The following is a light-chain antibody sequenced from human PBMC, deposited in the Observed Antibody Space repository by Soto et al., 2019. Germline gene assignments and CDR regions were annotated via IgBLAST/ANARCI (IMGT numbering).Light chain of an antibody. CDR1: SSDIGAYAY. CDR3: GSYTRSNYVI. CDR2: DVN. J-gene: IGLJ2*01. Sequence: QSVLTQPASVSGSPGQSIAISCTGTSSDIGAYAYVSWYQQHPGIIPKLIVFDVNYRPSGVSSRFSGSKSGNTASLTISVLQAEDEGDYYCGSYTRSNYVIFGGGTKLTVL. V-gene: IGLV2-14*03.